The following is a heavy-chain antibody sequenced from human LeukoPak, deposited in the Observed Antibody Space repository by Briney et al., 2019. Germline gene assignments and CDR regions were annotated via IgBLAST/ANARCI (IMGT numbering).Heavy chain of an antibody. CDR1: GYTFTGYY. J-gene: IGHJ4*02. CDR2: INPNSGGT. CDR3: ARVFHDSSGYYPYYFDY. Sequence: ASVKVSCKASGYTFTGYYMHWVRQAPGQGLEWMGWINPNSGGTNYAQKFQGWVTMTRDTSISTAYMELRSLRSDDTAVYYCARVFHDSSGYYPYYFDYWGQGTLVTVSS. D-gene: IGHD3-22*01. V-gene: IGHV1-2*04.